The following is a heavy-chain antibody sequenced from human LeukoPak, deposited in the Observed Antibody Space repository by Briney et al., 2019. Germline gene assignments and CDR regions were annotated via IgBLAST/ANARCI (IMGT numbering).Heavy chain of an antibody. J-gene: IGHJ5*02. D-gene: IGHD4/OR15-4a*01. V-gene: IGHV4-59*01. CDR3: VRGPYGASISKWFDP. CDR1: RGSISGYS. CDR2: IYYSGDT. Sequence: SETLSLTCTVSRGSISGYSWSWIRQSPGGGLEWIGYIYYSGDTAYNPSLRSRVTLSVDTSKSQFSLQLRSVTTADTAVYYCVRGPYGASISKWFDPWGQGTQVIVSP.